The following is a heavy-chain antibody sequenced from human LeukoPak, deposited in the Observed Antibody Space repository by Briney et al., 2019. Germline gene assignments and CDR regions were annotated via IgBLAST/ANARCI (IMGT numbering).Heavy chain of an antibody. D-gene: IGHD6-6*01. CDR2: ISSSSSYI. J-gene: IGHJ4*02. CDR1: GFTFSSYS. Sequence: GGSLRLSCAASGFTFSSYSMSWVRQAPGKGLEWVSSISSSSSYIYYADSVKGRFTISRDNAKNSLYLQMNSLRAEDTAVYYCATTAPTVYSSSPNGVPYWGQGTLVTVSS. V-gene: IGHV3-21*01. CDR3: ATTAPTVYSSSPNGVPY.